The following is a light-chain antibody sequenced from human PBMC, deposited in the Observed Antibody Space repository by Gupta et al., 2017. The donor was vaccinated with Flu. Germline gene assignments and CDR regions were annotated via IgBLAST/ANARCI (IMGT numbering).Light chain of an antibody. CDR3: QQYYSYPRT. CDR2: AAS. CDR1: QGISSY. Sequence: PSSRSASTGDRVTITCRASQGISSYLAWYQQKPGKAPKLLIYAASTLQSGVPSRFSGSGSGTDFTLTISCLQSEDFATYYCQQYYSYPRTFGQGTKVEIK. J-gene: IGKJ1*01. V-gene: IGKV1-8*01.